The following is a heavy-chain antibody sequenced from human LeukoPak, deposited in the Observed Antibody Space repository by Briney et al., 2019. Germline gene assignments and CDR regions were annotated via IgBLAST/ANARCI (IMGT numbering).Heavy chain of an antibody. D-gene: IGHD3-10*01. V-gene: IGHV3-30*18. J-gene: IGHJ4*02. Sequence: GGSLGLSCAAPGFTFISYGMHWVRKAPGKGLEWVEVISYDGSNKYYADSVKGRFTISRDNSKNTPYLQMNSLRAEDTAVYYCAKDEVLLWFGELDYWGQGTLVTVSS. CDR2: ISYDGSNK. CDR1: GFTFISYG. CDR3: AKDEVLLWFGELDY.